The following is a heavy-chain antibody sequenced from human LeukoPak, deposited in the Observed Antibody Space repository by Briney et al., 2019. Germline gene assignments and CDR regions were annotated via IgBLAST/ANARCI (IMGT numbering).Heavy chain of an antibody. J-gene: IGHJ4*02. D-gene: IGHD3-22*01. CDR3: ARQSYYYDSSGYYYDY. CDR1: GFTFSSYW. CDR2: LNSDGSSI. Sequence: GGSLRLSCAASGFTFSSYWMHWVRQAPGKGLVWVSRLNSDGSSITYADSVKGRFTISRDNAKNTLYLQVNSLRAEDTAVYYCARQSYYYDSSGYYYDYWGQGTLVTASS. V-gene: IGHV3-74*01.